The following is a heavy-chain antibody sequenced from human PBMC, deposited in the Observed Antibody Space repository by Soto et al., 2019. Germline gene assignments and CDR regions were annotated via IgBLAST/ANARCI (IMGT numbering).Heavy chain of an antibody. CDR1: GYSFTTYG. CDR3: ARDRDWNLDY. CDR2: ISTDKGNT. J-gene: IGHJ4*02. D-gene: IGHD2-21*02. V-gene: IGHV1-18*01. Sequence: ASVKVSCKASGYSFTTYGMTWVRQAPGRGLEWMGWISTDKGNTKYAQNFQSRATLTTDTSTSTAYMELRSLRSDDTAVYYCARDRDWNLDYWGQGTLVTVSS.